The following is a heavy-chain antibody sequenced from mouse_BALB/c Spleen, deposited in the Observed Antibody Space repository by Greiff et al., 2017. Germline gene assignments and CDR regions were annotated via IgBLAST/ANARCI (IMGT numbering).Heavy chain of an antibody. CDR2: ISSGSSTI. J-gene: IGHJ1*01. CDR1: GFTFSSFG. CDR3: ARDGKRGYFDV. Sequence: EVQRVESGGGLVQPGGSRKLSCAASGFTFSSFGMHWVRQAPEKGLEWVAYISSGSSTIYYADTVKGRFTISRDNPKNTLFLQMTSLRSEDTAMYYCARDGKRGYFDVWGAGTTVTVSS. D-gene: IGHD2-1*01. V-gene: IGHV5-17*02.